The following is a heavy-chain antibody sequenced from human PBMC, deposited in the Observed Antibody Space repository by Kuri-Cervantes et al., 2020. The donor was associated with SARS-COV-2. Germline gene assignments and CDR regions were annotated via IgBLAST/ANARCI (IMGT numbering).Heavy chain of an antibody. Sequence: ASVKVSCKASGYTFTSYGISWVRQAPGQGLEWMGWISAYNGNTNYAQKLQGRVTMTTDTSTSTAYMELRSLRSDDTAVYYCARVPPVNFGNYAPDYWGQGTLVTVSS. CDR2: ISAYNGNT. CDR1: GYTFTSYG. J-gene: IGHJ4*02. V-gene: IGHV1-18*01. CDR3: ARVPPVNFGNYAPDY. D-gene: IGHD1-7*01.